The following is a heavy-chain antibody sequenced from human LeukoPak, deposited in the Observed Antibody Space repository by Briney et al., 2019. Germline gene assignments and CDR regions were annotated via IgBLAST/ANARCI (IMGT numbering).Heavy chain of an antibody. V-gene: IGHV5-51*01. D-gene: IGHD5-18*01. J-gene: IGHJ4*02. CDR2: IHPGDSGT. CDR1: GYTFTTYW. CDR3: ARGGTYSYGSSDY. Sequence: GESLKISCKGSGYTFTTYWIGWVRQMPGKGLEWVGIIHPGDSGTRYSPSFQGQVTMSVDESITTAYLQWSSLRASDSAIYYCARGGTYSYGSSDYWGQGTLVTVSS.